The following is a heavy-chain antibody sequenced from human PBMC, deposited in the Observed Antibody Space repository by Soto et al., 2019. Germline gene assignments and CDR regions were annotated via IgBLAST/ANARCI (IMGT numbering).Heavy chain of an antibody. Sequence: SQTLSLTCAISGDSVSSNSAAWNWIRQSPSRGLEWPGRTYYRSKWYNDYAVSVKSRITINPDTSKNQFSLQLNSVTPEDTAVYYCAATYYYDSSGYYYATFGSWGQGTLVTVSS. D-gene: IGHD3-22*01. CDR2: TYYRSKWYN. V-gene: IGHV6-1*01. J-gene: IGHJ4*02. CDR1: GDSVSSNSAA. CDR3: AATYYYDSSGYYYATFGS.